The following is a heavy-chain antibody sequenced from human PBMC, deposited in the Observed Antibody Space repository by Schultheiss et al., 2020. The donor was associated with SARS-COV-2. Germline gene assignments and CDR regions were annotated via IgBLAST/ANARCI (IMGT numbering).Heavy chain of an antibody. Sequence: GGSLRLSCAASGFTFSSYAMSWVRQAPGKGLEWVSAIRSGGSTYHADSVKGRFTISRDSSKNTLYLQMNSLRADDTAVYYCVKEGEEMGTSWGQGTLVTVSS. J-gene: IGHJ4*02. CDR2: IRSGGST. CDR1: GFTFSSYA. D-gene: IGHD1-1*01. CDR3: VKEGEEMGTS. V-gene: IGHV3-23*01.